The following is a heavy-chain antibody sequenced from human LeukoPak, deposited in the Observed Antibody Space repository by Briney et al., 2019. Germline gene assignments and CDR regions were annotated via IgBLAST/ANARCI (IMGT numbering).Heavy chain of an antibody. V-gene: IGHV3-21*01. D-gene: IGHD3-10*01. CDR3: ARDGGLNYYGSGTFDY. CDR2: ISSSSSYI. J-gene: IGHJ4*02. CDR1: GFTFSSYS. Sequence: PGGSLRLSCAASGFTFSSYSMNWVRQAPGKGLEWVSSISSSSSYIYYADSVKGRFTISRDNAKNSLYLQMNSLRAEDTAVYYCARDGGLNYYGSGTFDYWGQGTLVTVSS.